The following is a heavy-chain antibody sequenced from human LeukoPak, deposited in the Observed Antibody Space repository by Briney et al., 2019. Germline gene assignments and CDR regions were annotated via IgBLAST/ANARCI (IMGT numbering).Heavy chain of an antibody. D-gene: IGHD3-22*01. V-gene: IGHV3-30*04. J-gene: IGHJ3*02. Sequence: SGRSLRLSCAASGFTFSSYAMHWVRQAPGKGLEWVAVISYDGSNKYYADSVKGRFTISRDNSKNTLYLQMNSLRAEDTAVYYCAREGGNYYDSSGSHDAFDIWGQGTMVTVSS. CDR1: GFTFSSYA. CDR3: AREGGNYYDSSGSHDAFDI. CDR2: ISYDGSNK.